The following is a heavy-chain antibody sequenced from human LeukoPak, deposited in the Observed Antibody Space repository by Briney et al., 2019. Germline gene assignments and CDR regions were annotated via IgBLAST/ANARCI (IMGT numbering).Heavy chain of an antibody. CDR3: ATDVIAAAGIEGWLDP. CDR2: MNPNSGNT. J-gene: IGHJ5*02. Sequence: ASVKVSCKASGYTFTSYDINWVRQATGQGLEWMGWMNPNSGNTGYAQKFQGRVTMTRSTSIGTAYMELSSLRSEDTAVYYCATDVIAAAGIEGWLDPWGQGTLVTVSS. CDR1: GYTFTSYD. V-gene: IGHV1-8*01. D-gene: IGHD6-13*01.